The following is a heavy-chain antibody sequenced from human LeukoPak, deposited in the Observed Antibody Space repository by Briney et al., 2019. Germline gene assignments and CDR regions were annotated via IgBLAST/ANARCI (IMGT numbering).Heavy chain of an antibody. CDR3: ATEGITMVRGVIIIDLDFQH. Sequence: ASVKVSCKVSGYTLTELSMHWVRQAPGKGLEWMGGFDPEDGETIYAQKFRGRVTMTEDTSTDTAYMELSSLRSEDTAVYYCATEGITMVRGVIIIDLDFQHWGQGTLVTVS. J-gene: IGHJ1*01. V-gene: IGHV1-24*01. CDR2: FDPEDGET. D-gene: IGHD3-10*01. CDR1: GYTLTELS.